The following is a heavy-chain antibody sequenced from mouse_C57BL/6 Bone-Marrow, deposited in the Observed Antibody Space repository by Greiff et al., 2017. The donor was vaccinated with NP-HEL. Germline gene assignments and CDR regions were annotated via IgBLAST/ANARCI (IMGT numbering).Heavy chain of an antibody. D-gene: IGHD1-1*01. CDR2: IYPGGGYT. CDR3: ARRGYYYGSSSFAY. CDR1: GYTFTNYW. V-gene: IGHV1-63*01. Sequence: QVQLKQSGAELVRPGTSVKMSCKASGYTFTNYWIGWAKQRPGHGLEWIGDIYPGGGYTNYNEKFKGKATLTADKSSRTAYMQFSSLTSEDSAIYDSARRGYYYGSSSFAYWGQGTLVTVSA. J-gene: IGHJ3*01.